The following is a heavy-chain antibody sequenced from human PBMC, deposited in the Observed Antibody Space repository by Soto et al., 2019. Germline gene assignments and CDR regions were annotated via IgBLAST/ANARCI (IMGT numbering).Heavy chain of an antibody. CDR1: GGSISSYY. CDR3: ARDKGRYDSGMDV. CDR2: MFYSGST. J-gene: IGHJ6*02. Sequence: QVQLQESGPGLVKPSETLSLTCSVSGGSISSYYWSWIRQSPGKGLGWIGYMFYSGSTQYNPSLKSRVTISLDTSKTQFSLNLTSVTAADTAVYYCARDKGRYDSGMDVWGQGTTVTVSS. D-gene: IGHD3-9*01. V-gene: IGHV4-59*01.